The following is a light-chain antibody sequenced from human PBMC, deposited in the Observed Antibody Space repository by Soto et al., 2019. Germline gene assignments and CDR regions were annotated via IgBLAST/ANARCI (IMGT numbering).Light chain of an antibody. V-gene: IGKV1-33*01. J-gene: IGKJ2*01. CDR1: RTIIRF. CDR2: DGS. Sequence: DIQMTQSPSSLSASVGDRVSITCQASRTIIRFINWFQQKPGKAPKLLIYDGSSLETGVPSRFSGSGSETQFTFSISSLQPEDAATYFCLQYHYRPYTFGQGTKLEIK. CDR3: LQYHYRPYT.